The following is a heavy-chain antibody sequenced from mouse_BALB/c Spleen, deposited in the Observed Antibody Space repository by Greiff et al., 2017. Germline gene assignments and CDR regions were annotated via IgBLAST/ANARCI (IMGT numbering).Heavy chain of an antibody. D-gene: IGHD1-1*01. V-gene: IGHV5-6-4*01. CDR3: TTTLDY. J-gene: IGHJ2*01. CDR1: GFTFSSYT. Sequence: EVHLVESGGGLVKPGGSLKLSCAASGFTFSSYTMSWVRQTPEKRLEWVATISSGGSYTYYPDSVKGRFTISRDNAKNTLYLQMSSLKSEDTAMYYCTTTLDYWGQGTTLTVSS. CDR2: ISSGGSYT.